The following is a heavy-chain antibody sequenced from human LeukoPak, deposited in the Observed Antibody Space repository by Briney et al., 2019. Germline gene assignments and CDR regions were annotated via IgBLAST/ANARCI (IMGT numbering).Heavy chain of an antibody. D-gene: IGHD5-12*01. Sequence: GGSLRLSCAASGFAFNKFGMHWVRQAPGKGLEWVAFIRFDGTNEYYADSVKGRFTISRDNSKNTLYLQLGSLRADDTAVYYCAKGRGYSAYGPFDCWGQGTLVTVSS. J-gene: IGHJ4*02. CDR2: IRFDGTNE. CDR1: GFAFNKFG. CDR3: AKGRGYSAYGPFDC. V-gene: IGHV3-30*02.